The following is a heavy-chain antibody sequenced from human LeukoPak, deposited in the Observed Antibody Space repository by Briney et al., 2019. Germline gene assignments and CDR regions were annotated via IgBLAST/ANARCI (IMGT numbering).Heavy chain of an antibody. J-gene: IGHJ4*02. V-gene: IGHV1-8*01. CDR1: GYNFASYD. D-gene: IGHD6-19*01. Sequence: ASVKVSCKTSGYNFASYDVNWVRQATGQGLEWMGYINPNSGNTGYAQSFQGRVMMTRNTSIATAYMELSSLRSEDTAVYYCARVVESGWFVYFDYWGQGTLVTVSS. CDR2: INPNSGNT. CDR3: ARVVESGWFVYFDY.